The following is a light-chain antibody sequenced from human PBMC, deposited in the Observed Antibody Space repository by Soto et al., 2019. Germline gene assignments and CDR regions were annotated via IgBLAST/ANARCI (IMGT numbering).Light chain of an antibody. CDR2: GVS. J-gene: IGLJ3*02. Sequence: QSVLTQPASVSGSPGQSITISCTGTSSDIGSHNFVSWHQQHPGKAPEFIIYGVSNRPSGVSNRFSGSKSGNTASLTISGLQADDEADYYCSSYTSTYIWVFGGGTQLTVL. CDR3: SSYTSTYIWV. V-gene: IGLV2-14*01. CDR1: SSDIGSHNF.